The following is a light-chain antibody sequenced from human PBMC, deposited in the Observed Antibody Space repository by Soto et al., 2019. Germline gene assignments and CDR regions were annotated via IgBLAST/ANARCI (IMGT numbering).Light chain of an antibody. J-gene: IGLJ1*01. V-gene: IGLV2-14*01. CDR1: SSDVGGYNY. Sequence: QSVLTQPASVSGSPGQSITISCTGTSSDVGGYNYVSWYQQHPVKAPKLMIYDVTNRPSGVSDRFSGSKSDNTASLTISGLQAEDEADYYCSSYTSFKTLVFGTGTKVTVL. CDR2: DVT. CDR3: SSYTSFKTLV.